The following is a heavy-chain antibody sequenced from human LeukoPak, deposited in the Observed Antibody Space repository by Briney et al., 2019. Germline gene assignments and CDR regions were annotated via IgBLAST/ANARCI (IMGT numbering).Heavy chain of an antibody. D-gene: IGHD3-10*01. CDR1: GGTFSNYV. CDR3: TISITMVRGVIIINWFDS. V-gene: IGHV1-69*06. CDR2: IIPIFGTS. Sequence: GASVKVSCKASGGTFSNYVINWGRQAPGQGLEWMGGIIPIFGTSNYAQKFQGRVTITADKSTSTAYMELSSLRSDDTAVYYCTISITMVRGVIIINWFDSWGQGTLVTVSS. J-gene: IGHJ5*01.